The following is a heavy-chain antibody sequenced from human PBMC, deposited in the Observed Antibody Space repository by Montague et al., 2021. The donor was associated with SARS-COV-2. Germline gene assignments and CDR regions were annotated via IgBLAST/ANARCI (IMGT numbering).Heavy chain of an antibody. CDR3: ASLVLWFGTGRGYYYYGTDV. D-gene: IGHD3-10*01. J-gene: IGHJ6*02. Sequence: SETLSLTCNVSGGSIKSNSYYWGWIRQPPGKGLEWIGSTYNTGSTYYNPSLKSRVSISADSSKNQFSLRLGSVTAADTAVYYCASLVLWFGTGRGYYYYGTDVWGQGTTVTVSS. CDR2: TYNTGST. CDR1: GGSIKSNSYY. V-gene: IGHV4-39*01.